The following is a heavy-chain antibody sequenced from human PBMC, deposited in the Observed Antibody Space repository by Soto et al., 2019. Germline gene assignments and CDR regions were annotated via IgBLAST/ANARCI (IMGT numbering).Heavy chain of an antibody. V-gene: IGHV4-39*01. Sequence: QLQLQESGPGLVQPSETLSLTCTVSGVSISSHGYFWGWIRQPPGKGLEWIGMISYSGSTYYSPSLKSRVTISADTSKNPLSLRLSSVTAADTAVFHCMNYNSGWKYWGQGTVVTVSS. CDR1: GVSISSHGYF. J-gene: IGHJ4*02. CDR3: MNYNSGWKY. CDR2: ISYSGST. D-gene: IGHD5-12*01.